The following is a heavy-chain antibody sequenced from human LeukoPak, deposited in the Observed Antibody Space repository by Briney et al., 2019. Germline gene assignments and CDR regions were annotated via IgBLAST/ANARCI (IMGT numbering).Heavy chain of an antibody. CDR3: AKDQWLVPSY. J-gene: IGHJ4*02. CDR1: GFTFSDYY. Sequence: GGSLRLSCAASGFTFSDYYMSWIRQAPGKGLEWVSYISSSGSTIYYADSVKGRFTISRDNSKNTLYLQMNSLRAEDTAVYYCAKDQWLVPSYWGQGTLVTVSS. V-gene: IGHV3-11*04. CDR2: ISSSGSTI. D-gene: IGHD6-19*01.